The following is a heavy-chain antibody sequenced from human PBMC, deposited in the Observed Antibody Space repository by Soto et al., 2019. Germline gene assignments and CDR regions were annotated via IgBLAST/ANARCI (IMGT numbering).Heavy chain of an antibody. V-gene: IGHV3-30-3*01. CDR2: ISYDGSNK. Sequence: QVQLVESGGGVVQPGRSLRLSCAASGFTFSSYAMHWVRQAPGKGLEWVAVISYDGSNKYYADSVKGRFTISRDNSKNTLYLQMNSLRAEDTAVYYCAREKGASSSSWFTVGDYGGQGTLVTVSS. CDR3: AREKGASSSSWFTVGDY. D-gene: IGHD6-13*01. CDR1: GFTFSSYA. J-gene: IGHJ4*02.